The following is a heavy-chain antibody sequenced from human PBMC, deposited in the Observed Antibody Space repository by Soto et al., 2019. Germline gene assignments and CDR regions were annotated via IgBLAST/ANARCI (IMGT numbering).Heavy chain of an antibody. V-gene: IGHV1-8*01. D-gene: IGHD4-17*01. CDR3: ARVLYGDYGYYYMDV. CDR1: GYTFTSYD. CDR2: MNPNSGNT. Sequence: ASVKVSCKASGYTFTSYDINWVRQATGQGLEWMGWMNPNSGNTGYAQKFQGRVTMTRNTSISTAYMELSSLRSEDTAVYYCARVLYGDYGYYYMDVWGKGTTVTVSS. J-gene: IGHJ6*03.